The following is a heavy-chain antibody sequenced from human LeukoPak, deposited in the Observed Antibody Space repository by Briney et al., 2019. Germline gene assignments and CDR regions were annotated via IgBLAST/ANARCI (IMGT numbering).Heavy chain of an antibody. D-gene: IGHD3-9*01. CDR1: VATLSSYA. CDR3: ERGYDILTGYYDFDI. CDR2: IIPSFGTA. Sequence: SVKVSCKASVATLSSYAISWVRQAPGQGLEWMGGIIPSFGTANYAQKFQGRVTITADKSTSTAYMELSSLRSEETGVYYCERGYDILTGYYDFDIWGQGTMVTVSS. J-gene: IGHJ3*02. V-gene: IGHV1-69*06.